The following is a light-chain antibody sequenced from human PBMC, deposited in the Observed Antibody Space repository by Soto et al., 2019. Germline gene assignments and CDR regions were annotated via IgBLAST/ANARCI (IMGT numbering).Light chain of an antibody. J-gene: IGKJ3*01. V-gene: IGKV3-15*01. CDR2: GAS. CDR1: QSISSN. CDR3: QQFHDWPMT. Sequence: EIVMTQSPATLSVSPGERATLSCRASQSISSNLAWYQQKPGQAPRLLISGASTRATGIPARFRGSGSGTDFTLTISSLQSEDFAVYYCQQFHDWPMTFGPGTKVDI.